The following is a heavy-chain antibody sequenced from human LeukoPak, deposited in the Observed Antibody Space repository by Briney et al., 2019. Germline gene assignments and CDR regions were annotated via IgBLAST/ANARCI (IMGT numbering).Heavy chain of an antibody. CDR2: ISYDGSNK. J-gene: IGHJ4*02. D-gene: IGHD3-22*01. CDR3: ARDAYYYDSSGYFDY. V-gene: IGHV3-30-3*01. CDR1: GFPFSSYA. Sequence: GGSLRLSCAASGFPFSSYALHWLRQAPGKGLEWVEVISYDGSNKYYADSVKGRFTISRDNSKNTLYLQMNSLRAEDTAVYYCARDAYYYDSSGYFDYWGQGTLVTVSS.